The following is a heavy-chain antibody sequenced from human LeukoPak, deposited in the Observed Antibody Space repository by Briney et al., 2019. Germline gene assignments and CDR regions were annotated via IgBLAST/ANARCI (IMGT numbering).Heavy chain of an antibody. CDR1: GFTFSSYA. J-gene: IGHJ4*02. CDR2: ISGSGGVT. V-gene: IGHV3-23*01. CDR3: AKDSGTTMIAIITH. Sequence: GGSLRLSCAASGFTFSSYAMSWVRQAPGKGLEWVSAISGSGGVTYYADSVKGRFTISRDNSKNTLFLQLNSLRAEDTAVYYCAKDSGTTMIAIITHWGQGTLVTVSS. D-gene: IGHD3-22*01.